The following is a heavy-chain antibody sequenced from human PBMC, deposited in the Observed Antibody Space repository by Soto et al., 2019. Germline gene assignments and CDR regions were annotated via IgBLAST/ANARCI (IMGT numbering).Heavy chain of an antibody. CDR2: ISAYNGNT. CDR3: ARDRGVAPPVAGNTHYYYYMDV. J-gene: IGHJ6*03. CDR1: GYSFTNYG. V-gene: IGHV1-18*01. D-gene: IGHD6-19*01. Sequence: QDRLVQSGVEVKKPGASVRVSCKASGYSFTNYGITWVRQAPGQGFEWMGWISAYNGNTNYAQTFQGRGTLTTDASTSTAYLELRSLRSDDTAVYYCARDRGVAPPVAGNTHYYYYMDVWGKGTPVTVSS.